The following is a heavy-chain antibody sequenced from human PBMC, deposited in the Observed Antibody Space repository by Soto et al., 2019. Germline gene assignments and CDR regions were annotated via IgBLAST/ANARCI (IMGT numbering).Heavy chain of an antibody. Sequence: QVQLVQSGAEVKKPGSSVRVSCKASGTIFSSYTISWVRQAPGQGLEWMGRIIPILGETNSAQKFQGRVTLXXDKSKNTAYMELNSLRLEDTALYYCARGLGGRMDDWGQGTTVTVSS. CDR2: IIPILGET. CDR3: ARGLGGRMDD. D-gene: IGHD3-16*01. V-gene: IGHV1-69*08. J-gene: IGHJ6*02. CDR1: GTIFSSYT.